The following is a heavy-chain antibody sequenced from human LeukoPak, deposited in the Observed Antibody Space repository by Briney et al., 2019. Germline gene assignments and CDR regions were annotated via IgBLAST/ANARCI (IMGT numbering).Heavy chain of an antibody. CDR3: ARVSSSWYQDWYFDL. D-gene: IGHD6-13*01. CDR1: GGSISYFY. CDR2: IDTSGNT. J-gene: IGHJ2*01. V-gene: IGHV4-4*07. Sequence: SETLSLTCTVSGGSISYFYWSWIRQPAGKGLEWIGRIDTSGNTNYKPSLKSRVTMSVDTSKNQFSLKLSSVTAADTAVYYCARVSSSWYQDWYFDLWGRGTLVTVSS.